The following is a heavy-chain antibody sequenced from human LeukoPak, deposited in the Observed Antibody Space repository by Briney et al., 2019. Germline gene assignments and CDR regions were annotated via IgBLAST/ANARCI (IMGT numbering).Heavy chain of an antibody. Sequence: PGGSLRLSCAASGFTFSSHWMIWVRQAPGKGLEWVASIKQDGGEKYYVDSVRGRFTISRDNAKNSLYLQMNTLRAEDTAMYYCARDPGNHSGAWGQGTLVTVSS. J-gene: IGHJ5*02. CDR3: ARDPGNHSGA. CDR1: GFTFSSHW. D-gene: IGHD6-19*01. CDR2: IKQDGGEK. V-gene: IGHV3-7*05.